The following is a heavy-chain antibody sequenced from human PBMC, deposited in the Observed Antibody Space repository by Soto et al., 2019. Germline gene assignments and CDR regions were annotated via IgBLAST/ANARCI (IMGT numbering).Heavy chain of an antibody. Sequence: SETLSLTCAVSGDSISSDKWWSWVRQPPGKGLEWIGEIHHSGNSNYNPSLKSRVIISVDKSKNQFSLKLSSVTDADTAVEYCARGERQQQRDYWGQGTLVTVAS. CDR1: GDSISSDKW. J-gene: IGHJ4*02. CDR2: IHHSGNS. D-gene: IGHD6-13*01. CDR3: ARGERQQQRDY. V-gene: IGHV4-4*02.